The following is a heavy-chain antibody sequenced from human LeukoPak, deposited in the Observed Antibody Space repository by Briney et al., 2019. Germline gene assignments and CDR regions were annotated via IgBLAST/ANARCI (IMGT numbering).Heavy chain of an antibody. Sequence: GGSLRLSCAASGFTFSSYWMSWVRQAPGKGLEWVANIKQDGSEKYYVDSVKGRFTISRDNAKNSLYLQMNSLRAEDTAVYYCAKAGGDYSSSRPFKFDYWGQGTLATVSS. V-gene: IGHV3-7*01. J-gene: IGHJ4*02. CDR3: AKAGGDYSSSRPFKFDY. CDR2: IKQDGSEK. CDR1: GFTFSSYW. D-gene: IGHD6-13*01.